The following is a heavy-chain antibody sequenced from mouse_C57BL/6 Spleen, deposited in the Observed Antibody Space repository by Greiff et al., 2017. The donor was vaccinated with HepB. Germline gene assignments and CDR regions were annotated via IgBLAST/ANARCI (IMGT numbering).Heavy chain of an antibody. CDR1: GYTFTEYT. CDR3: ARHEDRQLGRDYFDY. V-gene: IGHV1-62-2*01. Sequence: LVESGAELVKPGASVKLSCKASGYTFTEYTIHWVKQRSGQGLEWIGWFYPGSGSIKYNEKFKDKATLTADKSSSTVYMELSRLTSEDSAVYFCARHEDRQLGRDYFDYWGQGTTLTVSS. D-gene: IGHD4-1*02. CDR2: FYPGSGSI. J-gene: IGHJ2*01.